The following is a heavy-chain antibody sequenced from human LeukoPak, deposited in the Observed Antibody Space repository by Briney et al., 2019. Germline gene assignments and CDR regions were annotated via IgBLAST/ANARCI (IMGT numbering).Heavy chain of an antibody. D-gene: IGHD5-18*01. Sequence: SETLSLTWTVSGGSISSYYWRWVRQPQGKGMEWVGYIYYSLSTNYNPSLKSLVTISVDTSKNQFSLKLSSVTAADTAVYYCARVRVDTAMDHFDYWGQGTLVTVSS. CDR2: IYYSLST. CDR3: ARVRVDTAMDHFDY. V-gene: IGHV4-59*01. J-gene: IGHJ4*02. CDR1: GGSISSYY.